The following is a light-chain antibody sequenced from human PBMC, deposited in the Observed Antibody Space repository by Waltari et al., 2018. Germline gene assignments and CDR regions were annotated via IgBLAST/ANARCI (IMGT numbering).Light chain of an antibody. CDR1: QSVSSN. CDR3: QQYNNWPPLT. V-gene: IGKV3-15*01. J-gene: IGKJ4*01. Sequence: DTLMTQSPATLSVSPGERATLSCRASQSVSSNLAWYQQTPGQAPRLLIYGASTRATGLPARFSGSGSGTEFTLTISSLQSEDFAVYYCQQYNNWPPLTFGGGTKVEIE. CDR2: GAS.